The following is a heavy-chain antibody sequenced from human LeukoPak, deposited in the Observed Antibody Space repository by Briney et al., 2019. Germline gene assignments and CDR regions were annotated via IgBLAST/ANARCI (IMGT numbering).Heavy chain of an antibody. CDR3: AKGRYSGYDSGYFDH. Sequence: PGGSLRLSCAASGFTFNDYAMHWVRQAPGKGLEWVSGITWNSGSMGYADSVKGRFTISRDNAKNSLYLQMNSPRTEDTALYYCAKGRYSGYDSGYFDHWGQGALVTVSS. CDR1: GFTFNDYA. J-gene: IGHJ4*02. V-gene: IGHV3-9*01. CDR2: ITWNSGSM. D-gene: IGHD5-12*01.